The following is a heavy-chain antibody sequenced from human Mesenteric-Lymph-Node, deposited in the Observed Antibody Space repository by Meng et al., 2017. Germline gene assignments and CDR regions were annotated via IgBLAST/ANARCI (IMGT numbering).Heavy chain of an antibody. Sequence: GESLKISCKGSGYSFTNYWIAWVRQMPGKGLEWMGIIYAFDSDTRYSPSFQGQVTISVDKSISSASLQWSSLKASDTAMYYCARGRGDIVGATIPDYWGQGTLVTVSS. V-gene: IGHV5-51*01. CDR1: GYSFTNYW. D-gene: IGHD1-26*01. CDR3: ARGRGDIVGATIPDY. J-gene: IGHJ4*02. CDR2: IYAFDSDT.